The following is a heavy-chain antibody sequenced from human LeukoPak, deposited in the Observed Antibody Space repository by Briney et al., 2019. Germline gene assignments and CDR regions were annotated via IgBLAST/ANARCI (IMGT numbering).Heavy chain of an antibody. Sequence: GASVDVSCKASGYTFTSYGISGVRQAPGQGLEWMGGISADNGNTNYAQTLQGRVTMTTDTSTSTAYMELRSLRSDDTAVYYCARAGPYSGTWYILYWGQGTLVTVSS. CDR1: GYTFTSYG. J-gene: IGHJ4*02. CDR2: ISADNGNT. V-gene: IGHV1-18*01. CDR3: ARAGPYSGTWYILY. D-gene: IGHD6-13*01.